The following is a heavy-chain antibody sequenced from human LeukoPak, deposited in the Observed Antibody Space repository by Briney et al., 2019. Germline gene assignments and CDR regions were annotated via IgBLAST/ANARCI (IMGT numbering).Heavy chain of an antibody. Sequence: GRSLRLSCAASGFTFSSYAMHWVRQAPGKGLEWVAVISYDGSNKYYADSVKGRFTVSRDNSKNTLYLQMNSLRAEDTAVYYCARDLRQWLVLLYFQHWGQGTLVTVSS. CDR1: GFTFSSYA. V-gene: IGHV3-30*04. J-gene: IGHJ1*01. CDR2: ISYDGSNK. D-gene: IGHD6-19*01. CDR3: ARDLRQWLVLLYFQH.